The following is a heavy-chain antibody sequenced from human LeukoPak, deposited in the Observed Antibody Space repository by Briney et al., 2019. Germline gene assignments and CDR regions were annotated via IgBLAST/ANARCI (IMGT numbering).Heavy chain of an antibody. V-gene: IGHV3-23*01. D-gene: IGHD1-26*01. CDR3: AKMKGDPLPKYYMDV. J-gene: IGHJ6*01. CDR2: ISGDGFST. CDR1: GFTFSTYG. Sequence: GGSLRLSCAASGFTFSTYGMSWVRQAPGKGLEWVSCISGDGFSTFYADSVKGRFTISRDNSKNTLYLQMNSLRAEDTAVYYCAKMKGDPLPKYYMDVWGQGTTVTVSS.